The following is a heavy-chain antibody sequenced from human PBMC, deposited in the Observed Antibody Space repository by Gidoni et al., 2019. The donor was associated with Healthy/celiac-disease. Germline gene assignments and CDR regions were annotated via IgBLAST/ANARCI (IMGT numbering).Heavy chain of an antibody. CDR3: ARLGDGSNDY. J-gene: IGHJ4*02. CDR2: INHSGST. Sequence: QVQLQPWGAGLLKPSETLSLTCAVYGGSFSGYYWSWIRQPPGKGLEWIGEINHSGSTNYNPSLKSRVTISVDTSKNQFSLKLSSVTAADTAVYYCARLGDGSNDYWGQGTLVTVSS. CDR1: GGSFSGYY. D-gene: IGHD5-12*01. V-gene: IGHV4-34*01.